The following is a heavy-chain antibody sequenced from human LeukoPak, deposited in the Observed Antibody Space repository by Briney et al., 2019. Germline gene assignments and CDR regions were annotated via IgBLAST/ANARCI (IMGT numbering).Heavy chain of an antibody. D-gene: IGHD6-19*01. V-gene: IGHV3-7*04. Sequence: GGSLRLSCAASGFTFSSYWMSWVRQAPGRGLEWVAKIKQVGSEKYYVDSVKGRFTISRDNAKNSLYLQMNSLRVEDTVVYYCGRGGWDYFDYGGQGTLVAVS. CDR1: GFTFSSYW. CDR3: GRGGWDYFDY. CDR2: IKQVGSEK. J-gene: IGHJ4*02.